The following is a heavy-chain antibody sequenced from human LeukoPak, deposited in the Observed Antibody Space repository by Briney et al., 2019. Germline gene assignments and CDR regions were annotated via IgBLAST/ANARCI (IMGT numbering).Heavy chain of an antibody. CDR3: AKDSSRPRTYYYYGMDV. CDR2: ISWNSGSI. D-gene: IGHD2-2*01. Sequence: PGGSLRLSCAASGFTFDDYAMHWVRQAPGKGLEWVSGISWNSGSIGYADSVKGRFTISRDNAKNSLYLQMNSLRAEDTALYYCAKDSSRPRTYYYYGMDVWGQGTTVTVSS. V-gene: IGHV3-9*01. CDR1: GFTFDDYA. J-gene: IGHJ6*02.